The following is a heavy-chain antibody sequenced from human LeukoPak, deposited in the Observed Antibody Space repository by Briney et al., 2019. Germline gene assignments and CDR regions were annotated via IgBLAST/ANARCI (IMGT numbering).Heavy chain of an antibody. CDR2: IYSDGNT. V-gene: IGHV3-53*01. Sequence: GGSLRLSCAASGFTVTRNFMSRVRQAPGKGLEWVSVIYSDGNTYYADSVKGRFTVSRDTSKNTMSLQMNSLRGEDTAVYYCARGGSDDWKRFDSWGQGTLVTVSP. CDR1: GFTVTRNF. D-gene: IGHD1-1*01. CDR3: ARGGSDDWKRFDS. J-gene: IGHJ4*02.